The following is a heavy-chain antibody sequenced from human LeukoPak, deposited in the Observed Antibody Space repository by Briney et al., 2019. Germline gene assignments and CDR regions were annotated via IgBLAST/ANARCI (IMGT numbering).Heavy chain of an antibody. D-gene: IGHD6-19*01. CDR3: AKGKYSSGWYVFDY. Sequence: PGGSLRLSCAASGFTLSTYAMSWVRQTPGKGLEWVAATSSSDAGTYHADSVKGRFTISRDNSKSTLYLQMNSLRAENTAVYFCAKGKYSSGWYVFDYWGEGTLVTVSS. J-gene: IGHJ4*02. CDR2: TSSSDAGT. V-gene: IGHV3-23*01. CDR1: GFTLSTYA.